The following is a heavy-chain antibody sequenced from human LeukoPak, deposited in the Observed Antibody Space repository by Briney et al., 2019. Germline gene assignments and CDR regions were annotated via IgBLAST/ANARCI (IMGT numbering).Heavy chain of an antibody. Sequence: GGSLRLSCAASGFTFSSYAMSWVRQAPGKGLEWVSAISGSGGSTYYADSVKGRFTISRDNSKNTLYLQMNSLRAEDTAVYYCASLHCSSTSCYLSYYYYGMDVWGQGTTVTVSS. CDR3: ASLHCSSTSCYLSYYYYGMDV. CDR1: GFTFSSYA. J-gene: IGHJ6*02. V-gene: IGHV3-23*01. CDR2: ISGSGGST. D-gene: IGHD2-2*01.